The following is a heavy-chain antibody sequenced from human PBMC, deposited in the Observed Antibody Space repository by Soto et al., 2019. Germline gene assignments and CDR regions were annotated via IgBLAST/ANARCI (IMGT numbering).Heavy chain of an antibody. CDR1: RSTYSSYW. J-gene: IGHJ6*02. Sequence: CVPLRLSCAASRSTYSSYWMSCVRQAPRKGLEWVANIKQEGSEKYYVVSVKGRFTISRGNAKNSLYLQMNSLRAEVTVVYYCARHYSNYAYYYYGMDVWGQGTTVTVSS. CDR3: ARHYSNYAYYYYGMDV. V-gene: IGHV3-7*05. D-gene: IGHD4-4*01. CDR2: IKQEGSEK.